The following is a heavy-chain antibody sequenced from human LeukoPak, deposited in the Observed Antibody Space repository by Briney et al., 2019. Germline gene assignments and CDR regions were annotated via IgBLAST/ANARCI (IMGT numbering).Heavy chain of an antibody. D-gene: IGHD6-6*01. J-gene: IGHJ4*02. CDR2: TYYRSKWSF. V-gene: IGHV6-1*01. CDR3: ARGKYTSFDN. CDR1: GDSIFTNNVA. Sequence: SQTLSLTCAISGDSIFTNNVAWNWIRLSPWRGLEWLGRTYYRSKWSFDYAVSVKSRITINADTSKNQFSLQLSSVTPEDTAVYYCARGKYTSFDNWGQGTLVTVSS.